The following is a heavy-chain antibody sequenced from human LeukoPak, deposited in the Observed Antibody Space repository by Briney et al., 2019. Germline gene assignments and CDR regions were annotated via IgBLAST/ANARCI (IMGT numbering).Heavy chain of an antibody. Sequence: PGGSPRLSCAASGFTFSSNGMHWVRQAPGKGLEWVAVIWYDGSNKYYADSVKGRFTISRDNSKNTLYLQMNSLRAEDTAVYYCARAEKIAVAGMGYYFDYWGQGTLVTVSS. D-gene: IGHD6-19*01. V-gene: IGHV3-33*01. CDR2: IWYDGSNK. J-gene: IGHJ4*02. CDR1: GFTFSSNG. CDR3: ARAEKIAVAGMGYYFDY.